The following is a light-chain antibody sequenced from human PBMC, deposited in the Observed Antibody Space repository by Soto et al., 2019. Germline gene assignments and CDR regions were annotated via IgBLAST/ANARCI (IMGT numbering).Light chain of an antibody. CDR3: QQYGSSPMYT. J-gene: IGKJ2*01. V-gene: IGKV3-20*01. CDR1: QSVSSSY. Sequence: EIVLTQSPGTLSLSPGERATLSCRASQSVSSSYLAWYQQKPGQAPRLLIYGASSRATGIPDRFSGSGYVTDFTLNISRLEPEDFAGYYCQQYGSSPMYTFGQGTKLEIK. CDR2: GAS.